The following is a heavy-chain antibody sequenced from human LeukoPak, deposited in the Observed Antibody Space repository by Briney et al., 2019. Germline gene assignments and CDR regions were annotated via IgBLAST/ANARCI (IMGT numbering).Heavy chain of an antibody. CDR3: ARQEYCSGGSCYTWFDP. CDR2: IYPADSDI. V-gene: IGHV5-51*01. CDR1: GYSIDNYW. Sequence: GESLKISCKGSGYSIDNYWIGWVRQMPGKGLEWMGIIYPADSDIRYSPSFQGQVTISADKSISTAYLQWSSLKASDTAMYYCARQEYCSGGSCYTWFDPWGQGTLVIVSS. D-gene: IGHD2-15*01. J-gene: IGHJ5*02.